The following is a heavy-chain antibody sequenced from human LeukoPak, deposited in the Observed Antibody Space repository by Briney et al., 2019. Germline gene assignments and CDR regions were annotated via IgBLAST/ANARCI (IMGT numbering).Heavy chain of an antibody. V-gene: IGHV3-7*01. CDR3: AREQTTTVTTGGYYFDY. J-gene: IGHJ4*02. CDR2: IKQDGSEE. Sequence: QPGGSLRLSCAASGFTFSSYWMSWVRQAPGKGLEWVANIKQDGSEEYYVDSVKGRFTISRDNAKNSLYLQMNSLRAEDTAVYYCAREQTTTVTTGGYYFDYWGQGTLVIVSS. CDR1: GFTFSSYW. D-gene: IGHD4-17*01.